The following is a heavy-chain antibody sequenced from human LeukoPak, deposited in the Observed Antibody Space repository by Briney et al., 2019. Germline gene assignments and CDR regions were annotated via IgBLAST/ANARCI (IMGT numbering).Heavy chain of an antibody. D-gene: IGHD3-10*01. Sequence: PSQTLSLTCTVSGGSISSGDYYWSWIRQPPGKGLEWIGYIYYSGSTYYNPSLKSRVTISVDTSKNQFSLKLSSVTAADTAVYYCARYVPARAGSGSYYNYNWFDPWGQGTLVTVSS. CDR2: IYYSGST. V-gene: IGHV4-30-4*01. CDR3: ARYVPARAGSGSYYNYNWFDP. CDR1: GGSISSGDYY. J-gene: IGHJ5*02.